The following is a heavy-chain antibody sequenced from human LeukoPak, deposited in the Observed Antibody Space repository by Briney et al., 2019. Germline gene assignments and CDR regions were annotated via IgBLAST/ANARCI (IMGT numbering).Heavy chain of an antibody. CDR3: ASPGPGIAAANDAFDI. J-gene: IGHJ3*02. D-gene: IGHD6-13*01. CDR1: GGSFSGYY. Sequence: SETLSLTCAVYGGSFSGYYWSWIRQPPGKGLEWIGEINHSGSTNYNPSLKSRVTISVDTSKNQFSLKLSSVTAADTAVYYCASPGPGIAAANDAFDIWGQGTMVTVSS. V-gene: IGHV4-34*01. CDR2: INHSGST.